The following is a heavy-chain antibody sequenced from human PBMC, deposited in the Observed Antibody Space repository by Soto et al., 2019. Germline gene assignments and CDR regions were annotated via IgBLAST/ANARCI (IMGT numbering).Heavy chain of an antibody. CDR1: GYTFTGYY. Sequence: ASVKVSCKASGYTFTGYYMHWVRQAPGQGLEWMGWINAGNGNTKYSQKFQGRVTITRDTSASTAYMELGSLTSEDTAVYYCARDDCSGGSCYPPTGAFDIWGQGTMVTVSS. D-gene: IGHD2-15*01. V-gene: IGHV1-3*01. CDR2: INAGNGNT. J-gene: IGHJ3*02. CDR3: ARDDCSGGSCYPPTGAFDI.